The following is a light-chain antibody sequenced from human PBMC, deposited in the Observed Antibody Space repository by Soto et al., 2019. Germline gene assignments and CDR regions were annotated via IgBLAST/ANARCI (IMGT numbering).Light chain of an antibody. CDR3: QQSYSTLPLT. J-gene: IGKJ4*01. Sequence: DIQMTQSPSSLSASLGDRVTISCRASQSISRFLNWFQQKAGKAPKLLIYGASSLQSGVPARFSGRGYGTDFTLTINNLQVEDSATYYCQQSYSTLPLTFGGGTKVEIK. CDR1: QSISRF. V-gene: IGKV1-39*01. CDR2: GAS.